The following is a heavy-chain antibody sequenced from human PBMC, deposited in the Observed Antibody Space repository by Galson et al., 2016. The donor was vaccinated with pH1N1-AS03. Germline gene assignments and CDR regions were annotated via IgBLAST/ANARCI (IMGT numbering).Heavy chain of an antibody. CDR1: GFTFSDFA. D-gene: IGHD1-26*01. Sequence: SLRLSCAASGFTFSDFAMHWDRQAPGKGLDWVAVISYAGSNKYYEDSVKGRFTISRDSSRNTLYLQMNSLRPEDTAMYYCARDYIVGATRGAGTFDVWGHGTMVTVSS. CDR3: ARDYIVGATRGAGTFDV. CDR2: ISYAGSNK. V-gene: IGHV3-30-3*01. J-gene: IGHJ3*01.